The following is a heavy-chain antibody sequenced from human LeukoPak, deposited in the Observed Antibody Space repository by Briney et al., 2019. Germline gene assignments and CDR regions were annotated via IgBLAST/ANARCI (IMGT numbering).Heavy chain of an antibody. Sequence: PGGFLRLSCAASGFTFSSYWMSWVRQAPGKGLEWVANIKQDGSEKYYVDSVKGRFTISRDNAKNSLYLQMNSLRAEDTAVYYCARRIQLWLRYFDYWGQGTLVTVSS. V-gene: IGHV3-7*01. D-gene: IGHD5-18*01. J-gene: IGHJ4*02. CDR2: IKQDGSEK. CDR3: ARRIQLWLRYFDY. CDR1: GFTFSSYW.